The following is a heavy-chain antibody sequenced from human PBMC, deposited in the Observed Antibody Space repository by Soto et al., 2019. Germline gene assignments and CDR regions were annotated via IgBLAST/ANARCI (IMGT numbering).Heavy chain of an antibody. V-gene: IGHV3-23*01. J-gene: IGHJ5*02. D-gene: IGHD2-2*01. CDR3: AKETISTSCCNWFDP. CDR1: GFIFSSYA. Sequence: ELQLLESGGGLVQPGGSLRLSCAASGFIFSSYAMSWVRQAPGKGLEWVSAISGSGGSTYYADSVKGRFTISRDNCKNTLYLQMISLSGEETAVYDCAKETISTSCCNWFDPWGQGTLVTVSS. CDR2: ISGSGGST.